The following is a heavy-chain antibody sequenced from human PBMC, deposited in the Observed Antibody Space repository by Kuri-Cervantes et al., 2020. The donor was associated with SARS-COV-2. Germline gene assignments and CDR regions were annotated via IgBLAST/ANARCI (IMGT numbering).Heavy chain of an antibody. CDR1: GFTFSSYA. CDR2: ISGSGGSI. J-gene: IGHJ2*01. CDR3: ARVGPRGTGIAVAGYWYFDL. V-gene: IGHV3-23*01. D-gene: IGHD6-19*01. Sequence: GESLKISCAASGFTFSSYAMSWVRQAPGKGLEWVSAISGSGGSIYYADSVKGRFTISRDNAKNSLYLQMNSLRDEDTAVYYCARVGPRGTGIAVAGYWYFDLWGRGTLVTVSS.